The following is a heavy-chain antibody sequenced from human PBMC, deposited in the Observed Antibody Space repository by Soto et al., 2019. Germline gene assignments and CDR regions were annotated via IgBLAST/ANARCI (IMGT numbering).Heavy chain of an antibody. CDR3: AREGINSGRGYYYYGMDV. D-gene: IGHD5-12*01. V-gene: IGHV4-30-4*01. CDR2: IYYSGST. CDR1: GGSISSGDYY. Sequence: QVQLQESGPGLVKPSQTLSLTCTVSGGSISSGDYYWSWIRQPPGKGLEWIGYIYYSGSTYYNPSLKSRVTISVDTSKTQFSLKLSSVTAADTAVYYCAREGINSGRGYYYYGMDVWGQGTTVTVSS. J-gene: IGHJ6*02.